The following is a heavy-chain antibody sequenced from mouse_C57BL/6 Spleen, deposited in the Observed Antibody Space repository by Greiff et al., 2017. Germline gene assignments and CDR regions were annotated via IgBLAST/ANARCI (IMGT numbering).Heavy chain of an antibody. CDR3: AREGGVRWYFDV. J-gene: IGHJ1*03. V-gene: IGHV1-50*01. CDR1: GYTFTSYW. CDR2: IDPSDSYT. Sequence: VQLQQPGAELVKPGASVKLSCKASGYTFTSYWMQWVKQRPGQGLEWIGEIDPSDSYTNYNQKFKGKATLTVDTSSGTSYMQLSSLTSEDSAVYDCAREGGVRWYFDVWGTGTTVTVSS. D-gene: IGHD3-2*02.